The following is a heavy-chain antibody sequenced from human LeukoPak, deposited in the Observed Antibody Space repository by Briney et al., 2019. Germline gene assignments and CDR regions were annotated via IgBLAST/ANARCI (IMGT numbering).Heavy chain of an antibody. D-gene: IGHD3-10*01. J-gene: IGHJ4*02. CDR1: GGSISSSSYY. CDR2: IYYSGST. Sequence: SETLSLTCTVSGGSISSSSYYWGWIRQPPGKGLEWIGSIYYSGSTYYNPSLKSRVTISVDTSKNQFSLKLSSVTAADTAVYYCASLTPVRDYWGQGTLVTVSS. CDR3: ASLTPVRDY. V-gene: IGHV4-39*01.